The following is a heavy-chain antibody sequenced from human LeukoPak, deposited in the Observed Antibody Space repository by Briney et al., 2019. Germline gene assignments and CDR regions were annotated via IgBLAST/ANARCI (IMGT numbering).Heavy chain of an antibody. CDR1: GGSISSGSYY. D-gene: IGHD3-22*01. CDR2: IYTSGST. Sequence: SQTLSLTCTVSGGSISSGSYYWSWIRQPAGKGLEWIGRIYTSGSTNYNPSLKSRVTISVDTSKNQFSLKLSSVTAADTAVYFCARGPYSYDSSGAFDIWGQGTMVTVSS. CDR3: ARGPYSYDSSGAFDI. J-gene: IGHJ3*02. V-gene: IGHV4-61*02.